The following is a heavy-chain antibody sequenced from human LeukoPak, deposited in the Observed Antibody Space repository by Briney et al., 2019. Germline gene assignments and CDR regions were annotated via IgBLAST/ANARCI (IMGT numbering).Heavy chain of an antibody. CDR1: GFPFSSYA. CDR2: ISYDGSNK. V-gene: IGHV3-30-3*01. CDR3: ARCVTSCYYEE. J-gene: IGHJ4*02. D-gene: IGHD3-22*01. Sequence: PGGSLRLSCAASGFPFSSYAMHWVRQAPGKGLEWVAVISYDGSNKYYADSVKGRFTISRDNSKNTLYLQMNSLRAEDTAVYYCARCVTSCYYEEWGQGTLVTVSS.